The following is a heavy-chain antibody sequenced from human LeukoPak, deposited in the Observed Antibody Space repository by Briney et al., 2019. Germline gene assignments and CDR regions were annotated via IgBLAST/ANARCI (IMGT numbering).Heavy chain of an antibody. J-gene: IGHJ4*02. Sequence: GSSVKVSCKASGGTFSSYAISWVRQAPGQGLEWMGGIIPIFGTANYAQKSQGRVTITADESTSTAYMELSSLRSEDTAVYYCARGDRYYYDSSGYYYGYYFDYWGQGTLVTVSS. D-gene: IGHD3-22*01. CDR1: GGTFSSYA. CDR2: IIPIFGTA. CDR3: ARGDRYYYDSSGYYYGYYFDY. V-gene: IGHV1-69*01.